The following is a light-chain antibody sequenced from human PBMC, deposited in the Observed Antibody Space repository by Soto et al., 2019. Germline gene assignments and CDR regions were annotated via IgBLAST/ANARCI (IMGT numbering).Light chain of an antibody. Sequence: IVLTQSPGTLSSSPGERATLSCRARQSVGTSYLAWYQHKPGQAPRLLIYGASSRGTGIPDRFSGSGSGPGFTLTINRLEHEDVAVYYCPQFGGSPPVTFGEGTKLEIK. CDR1: QSVGTSY. V-gene: IGKV3-20*01. J-gene: IGKJ2*01. CDR3: PQFGGSPPVT. CDR2: GAS.